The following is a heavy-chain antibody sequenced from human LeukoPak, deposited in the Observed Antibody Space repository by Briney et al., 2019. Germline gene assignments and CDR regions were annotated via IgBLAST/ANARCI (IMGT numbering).Heavy chain of an antibody. CDR2: IYYSESP. D-gene: IGHD6-13*01. Sequence: SETLSLTCTVSGGSIRSYYWSWIRQPPGKGLEWIGHIYYSESPNYNPPLKSRLTISVDTSKNQFSLRLSSVTAADTAVYYCARQPVGSRHWFDPWGQGTLVTVSS. CDR1: GGSIRSYY. J-gene: IGHJ5*02. V-gene: IGHV4-59*08. CDR3: ARQPVGSRHWFDP.